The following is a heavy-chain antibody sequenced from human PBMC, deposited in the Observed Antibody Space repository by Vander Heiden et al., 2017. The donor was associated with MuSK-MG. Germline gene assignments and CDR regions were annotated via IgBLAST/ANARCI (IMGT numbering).Heavy chain of an antibody. V-gene: IGHV2-26*01. Sequence: QVTFKESGLVLVKPTESLRLTCTHPDFPLSTAQMGLSWIRQPPGRALEWLAHVVTNDENSYSTALKSRLTISKDTFKSQVVLTMTKMDPVDTATYYCARIRSTMGEDFDIWGRGTMVTVSS. CDR1: DFPLSTAQMG. CDR3: ARIRSTMGEDFDI. J-gene: IGHJ3*02. D-gene: IGHD3-16*01. CDR2: VVTNDEN.